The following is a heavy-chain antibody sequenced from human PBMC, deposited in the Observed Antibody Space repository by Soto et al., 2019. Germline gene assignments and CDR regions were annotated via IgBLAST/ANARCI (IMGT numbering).Heavy chain of an antibody. V-gene: IGHV3-48*01. CDR2: ISSSSSTI. D-gene: IGHD4-17*01. CDR3: ARNLLYGDYGGFKDYYYYYMDV. Sequence: GGSLRLSCAASGFTFSRYSMNWVRQAPGKGLEWVSYISSSSSTIYYADSVKGRFTISRDNAKNSLYLQMNSLRAEDTAVYYCARNLLYGDYGGFKDYYYYYMDVWGKGTTVTVSS. J-gene: IGHJ6*03. CDR1: GFTFSRYS.